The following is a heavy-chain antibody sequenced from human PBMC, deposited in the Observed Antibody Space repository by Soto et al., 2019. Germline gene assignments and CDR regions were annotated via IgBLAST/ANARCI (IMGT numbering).Heavy chain of an antibody. CDR1: GGSISSSRYY. Sequence: QLQLQESGPGLVKPSETLSLTCTVSGGSISSSRYYWGWIRQPPGKGLEWIGSIYYSGSTYYNPYLTSRITISVDTSKNHVSLKLSSVTPAVTVVYYCAKSLIITVPKADWCHGPLVTVSS. CDR3: AKSLIITVPKAD. CDR2: IYYSGST. V-gene: IGHV4-39*01. J-gene: IGHJ4*01. D-gene: IGHD3-16*01.